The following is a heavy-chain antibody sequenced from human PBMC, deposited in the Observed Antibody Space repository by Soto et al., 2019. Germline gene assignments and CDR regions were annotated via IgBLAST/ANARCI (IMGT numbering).Heavy chain of an antibody. CDR1: GFTFSSYG. Sequence: QVQLVESGGGVVQPGRSLRLSCAASGFTFSSYGMHWVRQAPGKGLEWVAVIWYDGSNKYYADPVKGRFTISRDNSKNTLYLQMNSLSAEDTAVYYCERARGAGYSILDYWGQGTLVTVSS. V-gene: IGHV3-33*01. CDR3: ERARGAGYSILDY. CDR2: IWYDGSNK. J-gene: IGHJ4*02. D-gene: IGHD5-18*01.